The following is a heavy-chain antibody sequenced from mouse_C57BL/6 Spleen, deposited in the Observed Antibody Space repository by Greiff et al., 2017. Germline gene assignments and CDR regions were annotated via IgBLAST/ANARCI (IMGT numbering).Heavy chain of an antibody. V-gene: IGHV1-15*01. Sequence: QVQLQQSGAELVRPGASVTLSCKASGYTFSDYEMHWVKQTPVHGLEWIGAIDPETGGTAYNQKFKGKAILTADKSSSTAYMELRSLTSEDSAVYYCTSDYLYYFDYWGQGTTLTVSS. CDR2: IDPETGGT. J-gene: IGHJ2*01. CDR3: TSDYLYYFDY. CDR1: GYTFSDYE. D-gene: IGHD5-5*01.